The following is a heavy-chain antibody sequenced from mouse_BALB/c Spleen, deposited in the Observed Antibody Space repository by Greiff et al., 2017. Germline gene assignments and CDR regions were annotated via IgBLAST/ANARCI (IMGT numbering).Heavy chain of an antibody. Sequence: VQGVESGPGLVAPSQSLSITCTVSGFSLTSYGVHWVRQPPGKGLEWLGVIWAGGSTNYNSALMSRLSISKDNSKSQVFLKMNSLQTDDTAMYYCARDDYDGPYFDVWGAGTTVTVSS. D-gene: IGHD2-4*01. CDR3: ARDDYDGPYFDV. CDR1: GFSLTSYG. J-gene: IGHJ1*01. CDR2: IWAGGST. V-gene: IGHV2-9*02.